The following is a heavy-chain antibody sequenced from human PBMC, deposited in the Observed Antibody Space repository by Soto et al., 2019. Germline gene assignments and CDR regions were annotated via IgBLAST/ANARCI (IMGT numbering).Heavy chain of an antibody. D-gene: IGHD2-15*01. CDR1: GYSFTSYW. CDR2: IYPGDSDT. Sequence: GESLKISCKGSGYSFTSYWIGWVRQMPGKGLEWMGIIYPGDSDTRYSPSFQGQVTISADKSISTAYLQWSSLKASDTAMYYCDRVVVAATNYYYGMDVWGQGTTVTVSS. CDR3: DRVVVAATNYYYGMDV. V-gene: IGHV5-51*01. J-gene: IGHJ6*02.